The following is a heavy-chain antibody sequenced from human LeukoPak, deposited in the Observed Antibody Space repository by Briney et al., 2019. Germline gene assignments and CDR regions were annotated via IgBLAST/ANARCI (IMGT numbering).Heavy chain of an antibody. V-gene: IGHV4-39*01. CDR1: GGSISSSSYY. Sequence: SETLSLTCTVSGGSISSSSYYWGWIRQPPGKGLEWIGSIYYSGSTYYNPSLKSRVTISVDTSKNQFSLKLSSVTAADTAVYYCARRPRWNYGETPHSSKYYYYYYMDVWGKGTTVTVSS. CDR3: ARRPRWNYGETPHSSKYYYYYYMDV. D-gene: IGHD1-7*01. CDR2: IYYSGST. J-gene: IGHJ6*03.